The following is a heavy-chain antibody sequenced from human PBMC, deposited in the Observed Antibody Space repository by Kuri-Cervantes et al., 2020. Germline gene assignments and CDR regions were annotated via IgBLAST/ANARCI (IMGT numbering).Heavy chain of an antibody. V-gene: IGHV3-30*03. J-gene: IGHJ6*02. CDR2: ISYDGSNK. Sequence: GGSLRLSCAASGFTFSSYGMHWVRQAPGKGLEWVAVISYDGSNKYYADSVKGRFTISRDNSKNTLYLQMNSLRAEDTAVYYCARGWNYDISTGYDVYYYYGMDVWGQGTTVTVSS. CDR3: ARGWNYDISTGYDVYYYYGMDV. D-gene: IGHD3-9*01. CDR1: GFTFSSYG.